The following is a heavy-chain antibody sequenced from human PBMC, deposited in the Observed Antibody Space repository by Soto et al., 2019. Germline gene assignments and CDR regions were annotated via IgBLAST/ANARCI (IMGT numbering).Heavy chain of an antibody. CDR2: IISGSSYI. V-gene: IGHV3-21*01. CDR3: ARETYYYASGSYRYFDL. Sequence: EVQLVESGGGLVKPGGSLRLSCAASGFTFSSYSMNWVRQAPGKGLEWVSSIISGSSYIAYEDSVKGRFTISRDNAKNSLYLQMNSLRAEDTAVYYCARETYYYASGSYRYFDLWGRGTLVTVSS. D-gene: IGHD3-10*01. CDR1: GFTFSSYS. J-gene: IGHJ2*01.